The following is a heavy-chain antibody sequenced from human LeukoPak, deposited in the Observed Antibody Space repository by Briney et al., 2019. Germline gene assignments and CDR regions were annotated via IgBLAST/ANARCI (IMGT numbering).Heavy chain of an antibody. V-gene: IGHV3-7*01. CDR2: IKGDGSAK. J-gene: IGHJ4*02. D-gene: IGHD6-13*01. Sequence: GGSPRLSCAASGFTFSSYWMSWVRQALGKGLEWVANIKGDGSAKYYVDSVKGRFTITRDNAKSSLFLQMNSLRAEDTAVYYCARLVLSRTWFDDFWGQGTLVTVSS. CDR1: GFTFSSYW. CDR3: ARLVLSRTWFDDF.